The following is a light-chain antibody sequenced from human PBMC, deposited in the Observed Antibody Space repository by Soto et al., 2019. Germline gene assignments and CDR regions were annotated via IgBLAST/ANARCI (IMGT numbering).Light chain of an antibody. CDR1: SSDVGGYNS. Sequence: QSALTQPRSVSGSPGQSVTISCTGTSSDVGGYNSVSWYQQHPGKAPKLMIYAVTKRPSGVPARFSGSKSGNTASLTISGLQAEDEADYYCCSYAGTYTFVFVTGTKVTVL. V-gene: IGLV2-11*01. J-gene: IGLJ1*01. CDR2: AVT. CDR3: CSYAGTYTFV.